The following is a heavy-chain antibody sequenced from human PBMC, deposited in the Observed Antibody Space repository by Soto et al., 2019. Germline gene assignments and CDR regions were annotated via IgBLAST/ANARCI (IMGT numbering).Heavy chain of an antibody. Sequence: GGSLRLSCAASGFTFSSYGMHWVRQAPGKGLEWVAVISYDGSNKYYADSVKGRFTISRDNSKNTLYLQMNSLRAEDTAVYYCAKDIVVVPAAIAYYYYGMDVWGQGTTVTVSS. D-gene: IGHD2-2*01. J-gene: IGHJ6*02. CDR1: GFTFSSYG. CDR2: ISYDGSNK. V-gene: IGHV3-30*18. CDR3: AKDIVVVPAAIAYYYYGMDV.